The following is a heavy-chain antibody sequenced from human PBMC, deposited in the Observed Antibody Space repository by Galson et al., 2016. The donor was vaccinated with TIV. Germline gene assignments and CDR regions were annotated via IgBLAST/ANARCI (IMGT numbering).Heavy chain of an antibody. CDR1: GFTFSNHW. V-gene: IGHV3-7*03. CDR2: LNEAGSEI. CDR3: ARDQGWSSYDY. D-gene: IGHD1-26*01. Sequence: SLRLSCAASGFTFSNHWMGWVRRAPGKGLEWVANLNEAGSEIYYGDSVKGRFTISRDNRKNSLYLQMNRLRAEDTAVYYCARDQGWSSYDYWGQGTLVTVSS. J-gene: IGHJ4*02.